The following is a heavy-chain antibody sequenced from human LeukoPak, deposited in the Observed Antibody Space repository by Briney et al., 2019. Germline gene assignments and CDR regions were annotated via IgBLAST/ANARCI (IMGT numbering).Heavy chain of an antibody. J-gene: IGHJ4*02. CDR2: VIPILGIA. D-gene: IGHD3-22*01. CDR3: ARDRRYYDSSGYSIDY. V-gene: IGHV1-69*04. CDR1: GGTFSSYT. Sequence: ASVKASCKASGGTFSSYTISRVRQAPGQGREWMGRVIPILGIANYAQKFQGRGTITADKSTSTAYLKLSSLRSEDTAVYFCARDRRYYDSSGYSIDYWGQGTLVTVSS.